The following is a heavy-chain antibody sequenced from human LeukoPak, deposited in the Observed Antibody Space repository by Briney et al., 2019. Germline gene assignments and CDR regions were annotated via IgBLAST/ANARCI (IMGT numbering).Heavy chain of an antibody. CDR1: GGSISSYY. J-gene: IGHJ5*02. CDR3: ARDEYNWFDP. CDR2: IYYSGSA. Sequence: PSETLSLTCTVSGGSISSYYWSWIRQPPGKGLEWIGYIYYSGSANYNPSLKSRVTISVDTSKNQFSLKLSSVTAADTAVYYCARDEYNWFDPWGQGTLVTVSS. V-gene: IGHV4-59*01.